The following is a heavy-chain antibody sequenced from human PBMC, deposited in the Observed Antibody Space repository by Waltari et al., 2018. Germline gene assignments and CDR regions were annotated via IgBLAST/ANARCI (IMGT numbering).Heavy chain of an antibody. Sequence: EVQLVESGGTMVQPGGSLRLFGAASGFTFKNYEMNWLRQAPGKGLEWVAYISSGATTIFYTDSVKGRFTISRDNAKNSVYLQMNSLRADDTAIYYCARGEGGANEYWGQGTVVTVSS. V-gene: IGHV3-48*03. D-gene: IGHD1-26*01. CDR2: ISSGATTI. CDR3: ARGEGGANEY. CDR1: GFTFKNYE. J-gene: IGHJ4*02.